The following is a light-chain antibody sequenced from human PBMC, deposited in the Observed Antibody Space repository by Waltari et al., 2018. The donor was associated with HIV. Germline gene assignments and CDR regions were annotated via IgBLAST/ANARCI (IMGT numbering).Light chain of an antibody. CDR1: KLGDKY. J-gene: IGLJ1*01. CDR2: QDS. CDR3: QAWDNSTAYV. Sequence: SNDLTQPPSVSVSPGQTATITCSHNKLGDKYTYWYQQKPGQSPVLVIYQDSKRPSGIPERFSGSNSGNTATLTIAGTQTVDEADYYCQAWDNSTAYVFGTGTKVTVL. V-gene: IGLV3-1*01.